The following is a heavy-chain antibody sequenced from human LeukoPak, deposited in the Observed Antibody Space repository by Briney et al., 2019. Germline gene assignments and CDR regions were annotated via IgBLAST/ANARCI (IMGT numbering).Heavy chain of an antibody. Sequence: SETLSLTCTVSGGSISSSSYYWGWIRQPPGKGLEWIGYIYYSGSTNYNPSLKSRVTISVDTSKNQFSLKLSSVTAADTAVHYCARAPPRGSGSYYQIWGQGTLVTVSP. CDR3: ARAPPRGSGSYYQI. J-gene: IGHJ4*02. D-gene: IGHD3-10*01. CDR2: IYYSGST. V-gene: IGHV4-61*05. CDR1: GGSISSSSYY.